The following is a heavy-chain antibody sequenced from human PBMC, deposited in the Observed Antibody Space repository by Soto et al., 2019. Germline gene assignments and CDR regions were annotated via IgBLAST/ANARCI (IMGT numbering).Heavy chain of an antibody. CDR2: ISAYNGNT. Sequence: VSAKVSCKASGYTFTSYGISWVRQAPGQGLEWMGWISAYNGNTNYAQKLQGRVTMTTDTSTSTAYMELRSLRSDDTAVYYCARVPNTAMVSTYFDYWGQGTLVTVSS. D-gene: IGHD5-18*01. J-gene: IGHJ4*02. CDR3: ARVPNTAMVSTYFDY. V-gene: IGHV1-18*01. CDR1: GYTFTSYG.